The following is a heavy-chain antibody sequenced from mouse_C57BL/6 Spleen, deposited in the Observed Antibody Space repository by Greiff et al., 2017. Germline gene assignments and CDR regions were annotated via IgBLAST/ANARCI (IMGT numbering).Heavy chain of an antibody. CDR2: ISYDGSN. Sequence: EVKLQESGPGLVKPSQSLSLTCSVTGYSITSGYYWNWIRQFPGNKLEWMGYISYDGSNNYNPSLKNRISITRDTSKNQFFLKLNSVTTEDTATYYCASDLGLDYGGQGTTLTVSS. CDR3: ASDLGLDY. D-gene: IGHD4-1*01. V-gene: IGHV3-6*01. CDR1: GYSITSGYY. J-gene: IGHJ2*01.